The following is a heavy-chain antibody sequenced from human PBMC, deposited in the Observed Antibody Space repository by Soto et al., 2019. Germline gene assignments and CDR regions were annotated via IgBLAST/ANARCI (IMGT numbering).Heavy chain of an antibody. J-gene: IGHJ1*01. V-gene: IGHV1-46*01. Sequence: GASVKVSCKASGYTFTSYYMHWVRQAPGQGLEWMGIINPSGGSTSYAQKFQGRVTMTRDTSTSTVYMELSSLRSEDTAVYYCARSSSDSSAWYLQQTRRGAEYFQHWGQCPLVTVS. D-gene: IGHD3-22*01. CDR2: INPSGGST. CDR1: GYTFTSYY. CDR3: ARSSSDSSAWYLQQTRRGAEYFQH.